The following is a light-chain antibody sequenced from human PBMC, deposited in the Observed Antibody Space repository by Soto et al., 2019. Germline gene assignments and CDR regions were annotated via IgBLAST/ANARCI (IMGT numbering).Light chain of an antibody. CDR1: SSDVGGYNY. Sequence: QSALTQPASVSGSPGQSITISCTGTSSDVGGYNYVSWYQQHPGKAPKLMIFDVINRPSGVSNRFSGSKSGNTASLTISGLQAEDEADYYCSSYTRSSTWVFGGGTKVTVL. J-gene: IGLJ3*02. CDR2: DVI. V-gene: IGLV2-14*01. CDR3: SSYTRSSTWV.